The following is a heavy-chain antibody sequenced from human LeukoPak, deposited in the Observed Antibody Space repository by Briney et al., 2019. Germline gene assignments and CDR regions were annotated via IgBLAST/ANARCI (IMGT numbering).Heavy chain of an antibody. CDR2: IIPIFGTA. CDR1: GGTFSSYA. J-gene: IGHJ5*02. Sequence: SVHVSCKASGGTFSSYAISWVRQAPGQGLEWMGGIIPIFGTANYAQKFQGRVTITTDESTSTAYMELSSLRSEDTAVYYCARSPIVVVPAAIWDWFDPWGQGTLVTVSS. D-gene: IGHD2-2*01. CDR3: ARSPIVVVPAAIWDWFDP. V-gene: IGHV1-69*05.